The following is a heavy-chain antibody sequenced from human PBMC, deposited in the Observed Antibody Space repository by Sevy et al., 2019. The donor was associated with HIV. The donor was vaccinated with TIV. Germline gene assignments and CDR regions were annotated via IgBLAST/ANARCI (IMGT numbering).Heavy chain of an antibody. J-gene: IGHJ4*02. V-gene: IGHV3-7*01. CDR1: GFSFSNYW. D-gene: IGHD3-22*01. CDR3: AKGNSGSFDY. Sequence: GGSLRLSCAASGFSFSNYWMHWVRQAPGKGLEWVANIKQDESEKYYVASVKGRFTISRDNAKNSVYLEMNSLRPEYTAIYYCAKGNSGSFDYWGQGTLVTVSS. CDR2: IKQDESEK.